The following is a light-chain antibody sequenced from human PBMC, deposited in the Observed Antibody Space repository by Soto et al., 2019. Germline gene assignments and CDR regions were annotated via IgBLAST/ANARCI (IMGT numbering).Light chain of an antibody. Sequence: HSALTQPASVSGSPGESITISCTGTSSDVGGYNYVSWYQQLPGKAPKLMIYDVNNRPSGVSNRFSGSKSGNTASLTISGLQAEDEADYYCSSYTGSSTFVFGTGTKVTVL. V-gene: IGLV2-14*01. CDR1: SSDVGGYNY. CDR2: DVN. J-gene: IGLJ1*01. CDR3: SSYTGSSTFV.